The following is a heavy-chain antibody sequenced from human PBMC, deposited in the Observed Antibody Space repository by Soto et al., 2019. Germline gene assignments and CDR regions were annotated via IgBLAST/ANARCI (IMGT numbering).Heavy chain of an antibody. CDR1: GLIFSNYK. CDR2: INTDGSIT. Sequence: GGSLRLSCAASGLIFSNYKMHWVRQAPGKGLVWVSRINTDGSITDYADSVKGRFTVSRDNPKNSLYLQMNSLRAEDTAVYYCARDTDGLHYWGQGTLVTVSS. V-gene: IGHV3-74*01. CDR3: ARDTDGLHY. J-gene: IGHJ4*02.